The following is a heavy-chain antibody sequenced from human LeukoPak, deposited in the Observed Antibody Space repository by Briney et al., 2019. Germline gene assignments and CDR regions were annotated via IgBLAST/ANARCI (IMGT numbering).Heavy chain of an antibody. D-gene: IGHD3-10*01. V-gene: IGHV1-46*01. CDR3: ARVTGSGSYYKRLDY. J-gene: IGHJ4*02. Sequence: ASVKVSCKASGYTFTSYYMHWVRQAPGQGLEWMGIINPSGGSTSYAQKFQGRVTMTRDTSTSTVYMELSSLRSEDTAVYYCARVTGSGSYYKRLDYWGQGTLVTVSS. CDR1: GYTFTSYY. CDR2: INPSGGST.